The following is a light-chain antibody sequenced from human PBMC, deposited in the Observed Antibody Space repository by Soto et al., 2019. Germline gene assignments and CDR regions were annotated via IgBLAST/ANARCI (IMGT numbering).Light chain of an antibody. CDR3: QQNTDCQAT. CDR1: QSVSTY. J-gene: IGKJ1*01. Sequence: IWISQAPDTLALCTGVGVALCRMASQSVSTYISWFQQKPGHPPRLLISGASNRAAGISARVSGSGSGSAVSVFMLNRDPDVSAAYHFQQNTDCQATIGQGTKVDIK. V-gene: IGKV3D-11*02. CDR2: GAS.